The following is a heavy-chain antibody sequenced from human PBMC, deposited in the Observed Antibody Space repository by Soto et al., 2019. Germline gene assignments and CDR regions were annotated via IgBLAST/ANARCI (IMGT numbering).Heavy chain of an antibody. CDR2: ISYDGSNK. V-gene: IGHV3-30-3*01. J-gene: IGHJ3*02. CDR1: GFTFSSYA. D-gene: IGHD3-22*01. CDR3: ARDDSSGYYSNDAFDI. Sequence: QVQLVESGGGVVQPGRSLRLSCAASGFTFSSYAMHWVRQAPGKGLEWVAVISYDGSNKYYADFVKGRFTISRDNSKNTLYLQMNSLRAEDTAVYYCARDDSSGYYSNDAFDIWGQGTMVTVSS.